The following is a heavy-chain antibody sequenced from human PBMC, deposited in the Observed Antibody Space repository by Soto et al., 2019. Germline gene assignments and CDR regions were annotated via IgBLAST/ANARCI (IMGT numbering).Heavy chain of an antibody. CDR3: ATVRGGFTSGWELFDF. CDR1: GVAFSFYS. J-gene: IGHJ4*02. V-gene: IGHV3-23*01. CDR2: ISGNGATT. Sequence: EVALLESGGGLVQPGGSLRLSCAVSGVAFSFYSMSWVRQAPGKGLEWVASISGNGATTYYAASGKGRFTFSRDNAKNSVYVQMSLLRGEDTAVYYLATVRGGFTSGWELFDFWGQGTLVSVSS. D-gene: IGHD6-19*01.